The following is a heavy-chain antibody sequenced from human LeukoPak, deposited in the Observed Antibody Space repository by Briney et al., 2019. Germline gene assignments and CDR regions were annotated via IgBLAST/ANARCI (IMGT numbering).Heavy chain of an antibody. D-gene: IGHD2-2*01. CDR2: VDGGGGGT. CDR1: GFTLSSYA. CDR3: AKAAVVPAAPDF. V-gene: IGHV3-23*01. Sequence: GGSLRLSCAASGFTLSSYAMTWVRQAPGRGLEWVSSVDGGGGGTYYADSVKGRFTISRDNSKDTLYLQMNSLRAEDTAVYYCAKAAVVPAAPDFWGQGTLVTVSS. J-gene: IGHJ4*02.